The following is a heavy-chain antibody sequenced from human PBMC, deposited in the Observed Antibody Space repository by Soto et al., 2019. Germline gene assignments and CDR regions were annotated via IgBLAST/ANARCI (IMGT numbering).Heavy chain of an antibody. J-gene: IGHJ4*02. V-gene: IGHV1-69*13. CDR1: GGTFSSYA. CDR2: IIPIFGTA. CDR3: ARGPARNFNWGSVLHL. Sequence: SVKVSCKASGGTFSSYAISWVRQAPGQGLEWMGGIIPIFGTANYAQKFQGRVTITADESTSTAYMELSSLRSEDTAVYYCARGPARNFNWGSVLHLWGEGTLLTVSS. D-gene: IGHD7-27*01.